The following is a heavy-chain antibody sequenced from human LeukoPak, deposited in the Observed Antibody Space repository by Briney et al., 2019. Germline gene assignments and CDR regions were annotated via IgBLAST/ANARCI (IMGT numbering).Heavy chain of an antibody. Sequence: PGASLRPSCIPSGFTFSNYGMSWVRQHPGQGLEWVSITSSSGDRTLHADSVQGRFTVSRDNSKNTLYLQMNSLRAEDTAVYYCAKGAPWSVMHAFDIWGQGTMVTVSS. D-gene: IGHD3-16*01. CDR2: TSSSGDRT. CDR3: AKGAPWSVMHAFDI. CDR1: GFTFSNYG. J-gene: IGHJ3*02. V-gene: IGHV3-23*01.